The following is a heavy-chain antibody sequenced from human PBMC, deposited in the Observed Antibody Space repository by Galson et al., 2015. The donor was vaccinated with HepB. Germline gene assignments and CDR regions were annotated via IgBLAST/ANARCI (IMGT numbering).Heavy chain of an antibody. V-gene: IGHV3-64*02. Sequence: SLRLSCAASGFIFSNYAMHWVRQAPGKGLEYVSTITHNGGRTDYADSVKGRFTISRDNSKNTLYLQMGSLRTEDMAVYYCARGAGGNYYFDYWGQGTLVTVSS. D-gene: IGHD6-13*01. CDR1: GFIFSNYA. CDR2: ITHNGGRT. J-gene: IGHJ4*02. CDR3: ARGAGGNYYFDY.